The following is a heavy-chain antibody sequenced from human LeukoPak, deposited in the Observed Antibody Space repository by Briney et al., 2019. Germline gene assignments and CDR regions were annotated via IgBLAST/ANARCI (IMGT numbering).Heavy chain of an antibody. D-gene: IGHD6-19*01. Sequence: ASVKVSCKASGYTFTSYAMHWVRQAPGQRLEWMGWINAGNGNTKYSQKFQGRVTITRDTSASTAYMELSSLRSEDTAVYYCARDHGWYLDLYYFDYWGQGTLVTVSP. CDR2: INAGNGNT. CDR3: ARDHGWYLDLYYFDY. CDR1: GYTFTSYA. J-gene: IGHJ4*02. V-gene: IGHV1-3*01.